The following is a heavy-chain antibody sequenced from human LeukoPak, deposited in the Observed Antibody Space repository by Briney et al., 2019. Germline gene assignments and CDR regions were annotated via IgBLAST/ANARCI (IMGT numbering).Heavy chain of an antibody. J-gene: IGHJ4*02. Sequence: GGSLRLSCAASGFTFSSYSMSWVRQAPGKGLEWVSSITSSSGYIYYADSVKGRFTISRDNAKNSLYLQMNSLRAEDTAVYYCARVHDFWSFDYWGQGTLVTVSS. V-gene: IGHV3-21*01. D-gene: IGHD3-3*01. CDR1: GFTFSSYS. CDR3: ARVHDFWSFDY. CDR2: ITSSSGYI.